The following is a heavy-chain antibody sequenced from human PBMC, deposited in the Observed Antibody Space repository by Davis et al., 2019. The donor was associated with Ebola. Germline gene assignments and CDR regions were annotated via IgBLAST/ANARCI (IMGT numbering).Heavy chain of an antibody. D-gene: IGHD4-23*01. CDR2: SETSDTNFNA. V-gene: IGHV3-NL1*01. Sequence: GESLKISCEISGLISSNYVMYWVRQASGKGLEWISASETSDTNFNANYADSVKGRFTIVRDNSKNTLYLQMNSLRPEDTALYYCAKDLAIRWTERLRHDTFDITSQGTMVTVSS. CDR1: GLISSNYV. J-gene: IGHJ3*02. CDR3: AKDLAIRWTERLRHDTFDI.